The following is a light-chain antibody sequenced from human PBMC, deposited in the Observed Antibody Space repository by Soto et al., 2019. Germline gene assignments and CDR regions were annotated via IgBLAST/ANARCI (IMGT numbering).Light chain of an antibody. Sequence: EIVLTQSPGTLSLSAGERATLSCRASQSVSSSYLAWYQQKPGQAPRLLIYGASSRATGIPDRFSGSGSGTAFTLTISRLEPEDFAVCYCQQYGRSLPFGGGTKVEIK. CDR3: QQYGRSLP. CDR2: GAS. V-gene: IGKV3-20*01. CDR1: QSVSSSY. J-gene: IGKJ4*01.